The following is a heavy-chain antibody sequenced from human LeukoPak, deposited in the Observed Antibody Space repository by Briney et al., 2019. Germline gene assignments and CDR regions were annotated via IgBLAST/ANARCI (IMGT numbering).Heavy chain of an antibody. CDR2: IYYSGST. CDR1: GGSISSYY. CDR3: AREVAGSGLSYNWFDP. V-gene: IGHV4-59*01. Sequence: SETLSLTCTVSGGSISSYYWSWIRQPPGKGLEWIGYIYYSGSTNYNPSLKSRVTISVDTSKNQFSLKLSSVTAADTAVYYCAREVAGSGLSYNWFDPWGQGTLVTVSS. J-gene: IGHJ5*02. D-gene: IGHD6-19*01.